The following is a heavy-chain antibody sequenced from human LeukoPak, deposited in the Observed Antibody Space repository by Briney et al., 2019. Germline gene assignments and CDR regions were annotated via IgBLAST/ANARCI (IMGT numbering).Heavy chain of an antibody. CDR3: ARVGTAMVLDY. Sequence: QSGGSLRLSCAASGFTVSSNYMSWVRQAPGKGLEWVSVIYSGGSTYYADSVKGRFTISRDNSKNTLYLQMNSLRAEDTAVYYCARVGTAMVLDYWGQGTLVTVPA. CDR2: IYSGGST. CDR1: GFTVSSNY. V-gene: IGHV3-53*01. J-gene: IGHJ4*02. D-gene: IGHD5-18*01.